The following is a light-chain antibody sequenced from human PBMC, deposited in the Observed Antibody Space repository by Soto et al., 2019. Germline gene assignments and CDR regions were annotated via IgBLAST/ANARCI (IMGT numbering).Light chain of an antibody. V-gene: IGKV1-5*03. CDR1: ESILSW. Sequence: DIQMNQSPSSLSASVGDRVTIACRASESILSWLASYQQQPGKAPKLLIYKASSLESEVPSRFSGSGSGTEFTLTISSLQRDGPETYYCQQYDSFSWTFGQGTQGE. J-gene: IGKJ1*01. CDR2: KAS. CDR3: QQYDSFSWT.